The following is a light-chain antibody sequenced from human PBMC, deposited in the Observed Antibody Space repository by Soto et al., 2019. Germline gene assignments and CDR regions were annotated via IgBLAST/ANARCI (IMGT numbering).Light chain of an antibody. V-gene: IGLV2-11*01. CDR2: DVS. CDR3: CSYAGSYTFV. J-gene: IGLJ1*01. CDR1: SSDVGGYNY. Sequence: LTQPRSVSGSPGQSVTISCTGTSSDVGGYNYVSWYQQHPGKAPKLMIYDVSKRPSGVPDRFSGSKSGNTASLTISGLQAEDEADYYCCSYAGSYTFVFGTGTKATVL.